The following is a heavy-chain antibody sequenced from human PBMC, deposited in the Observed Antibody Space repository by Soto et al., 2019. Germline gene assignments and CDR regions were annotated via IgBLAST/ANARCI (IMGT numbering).Heavy chain of an antibody. Sequence: VQLVESGGGVVQPGRSLRLSCAASGFTFSSYGMHWVRQAPGKGLEWVAVIWYDGSNKYYADSVKGRFTISRDNSKNTLYLQMNSLRAEDTAVYYCARDTRYCSGGSCYVAWYFDLWGRGTLVTVSS. J-gene: IGHJ2*01. V-gene: IGHV3-33*01. CDR3: ARDTRYCSGGSCYVAWYFDL. CDR1: GFTFSSYG. CDR2: IWYDGSNK. D-gene: IGHD2-15*01.